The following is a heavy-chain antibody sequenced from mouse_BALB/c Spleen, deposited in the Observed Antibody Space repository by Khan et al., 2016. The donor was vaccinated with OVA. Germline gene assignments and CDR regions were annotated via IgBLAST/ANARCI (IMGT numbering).Heavy chain of an antibody. CDR1: GFTFSTYG. D-gene: IGHD1-1*01. J-gene: IGHJ3*01. CDR3: TRLAYYYDSGGFAY. Sequence: DVHLVESGGDLVKPGGSLKLSCAASGFTFSTYGMSWVRQTPDRRLEWVATVSTGGSYTYYPASLQGGFTISRDNAKNTFYLQMNSLKAEDTAIFYCTRLAYYYDSGGFAYWGQGTLVTVSA. V-gene: IGHV5-6*01. CDR2: VSTGGSYT.